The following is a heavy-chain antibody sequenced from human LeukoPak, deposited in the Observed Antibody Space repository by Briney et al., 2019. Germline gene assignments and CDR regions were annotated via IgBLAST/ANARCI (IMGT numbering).Heavy chain of an antibody. CDR1: SGSFSGYY. J-gene: IGHJ4*02. Sequence: KASETLSLTCAVYSGSFSGYYWSWIRQPPGKGLEWIGEINHSGSTNYNPSLKSRVTISVDTSKNQFSLKLSSVTAADTAVYYCASPEFCGGDCYLYWGQGTLVTVSS. CDR2: INHSGST. V-gene: IGHV4-34*01. CDR3: ASPEFCGGDCYLY. D-gene: IGHD2-21*02.